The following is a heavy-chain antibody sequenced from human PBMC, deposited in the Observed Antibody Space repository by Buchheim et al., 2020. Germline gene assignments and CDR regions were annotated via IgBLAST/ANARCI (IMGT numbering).Heavy chain of an antibody. V-gene: IGHV1-8*01. Sequence: QVQLVQSGAEVKKPGASVKVSCKASGYTFTTYDINWVRQATGQGLEWMGWMNPNNGTTHYAQRSQGRVTMTRNTSISTAYMELSSLTSDDTAVYYCARVNDWDLFENWGQGTL. CDR3: ARVNDWDLFEN. CDR2: MNPNNGTT. J-gene: IGHJ4*02. D-gene: IGHD3-9*01. CDR1: GYTFTTYD.